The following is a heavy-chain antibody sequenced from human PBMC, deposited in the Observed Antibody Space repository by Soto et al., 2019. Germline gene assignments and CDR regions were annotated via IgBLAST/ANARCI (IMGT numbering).Heavy chain of an antibody. CDR3: ARHSSSVYYLFDY. D-gene: IGHD3-22*01. J-gene: IGHJ4*02. V-gene: IGHV3-48*02. Sequence: GGSLRLSCAASGFTFSSYSMNWVRQAPGKGLEWVSYISSSSSTIYYAESVKGRFTISRDNAKNSLYLQMNSLRYDDTAVYYCARHSSSVYYLFDYWGQGTLVTVSS. CDR2: ISSSSSTI. CDR1: GFTFSSYS.